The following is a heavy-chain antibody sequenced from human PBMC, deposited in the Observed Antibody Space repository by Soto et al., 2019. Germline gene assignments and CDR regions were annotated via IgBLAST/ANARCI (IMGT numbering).Heavy chain of an antibody. D-gene: IGHD6-13*01. J-gene: IGHJ4*02. CDR2: IYSGGST. Sequence: EVQLVESGGGLVQPGGSLRLSCAASGFTVSSNYMSWVRQAPGKGLEWVSVIYSGGSTNYADSVKGRFTISRDNSKNTLYLQMNSLSAEDTSVYYCARESGIAADYWGQGTLVTVSS. CDR3: ARESGIAADY. V-gene: IGHV3-66*01. CDR1: GFTVSSNY.